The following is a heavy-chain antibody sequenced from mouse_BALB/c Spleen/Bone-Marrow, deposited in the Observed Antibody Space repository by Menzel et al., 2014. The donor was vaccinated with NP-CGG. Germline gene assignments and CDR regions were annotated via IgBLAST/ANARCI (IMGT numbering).Heavy chain of an antibody. CDR2: ILPGSGST. V-gene: IGHV1-9*01. D-gene: IGHD3-3*01. CDR3: AREGGLWFFDV. J-gene: IGHJ1*01. CDR1: GYTFSSYW. Sequence: VQLQQSGAELMKPGASVKISCKATGYTFSSYWIEWVKQRPGHGLEWIGEILPGSGSTNYNEKFKGKATFTADTSSNTAYMQHSSLTSEDSSVYYCAREGGLWFFDVWGAGTTVTVSS.